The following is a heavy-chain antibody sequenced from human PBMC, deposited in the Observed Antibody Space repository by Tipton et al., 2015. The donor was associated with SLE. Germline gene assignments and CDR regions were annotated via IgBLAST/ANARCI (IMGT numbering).Heavy chain of an antibody. Sequence: TLSLTCTVSGGSVSSGSQYWSWIRQSAGKGLEWIGRIYTLGSTNYNPSLMSRVAISLATAKNQFSLKLSSVTAADAAVYYCSREAGLSSRSYYHGYMDVWGKGTTVTISS. CDR3: SREAGLSSRSYYHGYMDV. D-gene: IGHD6-13*01. CDR1: GGSVSSGSQY. V-gene: IGHV4-61*02. CDR2: IYTLGST. J-gene: IGHJ6*03.